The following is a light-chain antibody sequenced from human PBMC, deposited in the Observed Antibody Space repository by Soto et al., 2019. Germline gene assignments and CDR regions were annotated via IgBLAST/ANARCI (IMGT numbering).Light chain of an antibody. CDR2: AAS. CDR3: QQYDSSPRT. V-gene: IGKV1-39*01. J-gene: IGKJ1*01. CDR1: QYIGRY. Sequence: QMQQRLSSLRPSVGYGVTIHYRAGQYIGRYLNWYQQKPGKAPKLLIYAASSLHSGVPSRFSGSGSGTDFTLTISRLEPEDFAVYWCQQYDSSPRTFCQGTKVDIK.